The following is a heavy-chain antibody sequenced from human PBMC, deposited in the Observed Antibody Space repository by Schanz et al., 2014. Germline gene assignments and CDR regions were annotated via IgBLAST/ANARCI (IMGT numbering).Heavy chain of an antibody. V-gene: IGHV3-33*06. CDR2: VCYDGSKK. CDR1: GFTFSSYG. Sequence: QVQLVESGGGVVQPGRSLRLSCAASGFTFSSYGMHWVRQVPGKGLEWVAVVCYDGSKKYYADSVKGRFTTSRDNSKNTMYLQMNSLRAEDTAVYYCAKDPYGMDVWGQGTTVTVSS. J-gene: IGHJ6*02. CDR3: AKDPYGMDV.